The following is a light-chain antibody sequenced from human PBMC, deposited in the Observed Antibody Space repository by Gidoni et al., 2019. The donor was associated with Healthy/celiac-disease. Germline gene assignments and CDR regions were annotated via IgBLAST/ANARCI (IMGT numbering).Light chain of an antibody. CDR3: QQLNSYPLT. CDR2: AAS. CDR1: QGISSY. Sequence: DIQLTQSPSFLSASVGDRVTITCRASQGISSYLAWYQQKPGKAPKLLIYAASTLQSGVPSRFSGSGSGTEFTLTISSLQPEDFATYYCQQLNSYPLTFXHXTRLEIK. V-gene: IGKV1-9*01. J-gene: IGKJ5*01.